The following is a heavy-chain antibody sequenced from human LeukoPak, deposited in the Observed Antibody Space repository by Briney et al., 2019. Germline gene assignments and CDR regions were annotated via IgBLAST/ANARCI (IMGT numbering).Heavy chain of an antibody. CDR3: ARAGHSSGWYYYYYYMDV. CDR2: IYYSGST. Sequence: SETLSLTCTVSGGSISSSSYYWGWIRQPPGKGLEWIGSIYYSGSTYYNPSLKSRVTLSVDKSKNQFSLKLSSVTAADTAVYYCARAGHSSGWYYYYYYMDVWGKGTTVTVSS. D-gene: IGHD6-19*01. J-gene: IGHJ6*03. CDR1: GGSISSSSYY. V-gene: IGHV4-39*07.